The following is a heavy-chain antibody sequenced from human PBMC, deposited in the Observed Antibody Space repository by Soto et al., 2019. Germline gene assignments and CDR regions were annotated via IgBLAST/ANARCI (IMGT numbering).Heavy chain of an antibody. J-gene: IGHJ6*03. V-gene: IGHV4-59*01. Sequence: QVQLQESGPGLVKPSETLSLTCTVSGGSISSYYWSWIRQPPGKGLEWIGYIYYSGSTNYNPSLNSRVTISVDTSKNQFSLKLSSVTAADTAVYYCARVGSGYDYYYYYYMDVWGKGTTVTVSS. CDR1: GGSISSYY. D-gene: IGHD5-12*01. CDR2: IYYSGST. CDR3: ARVGSGYDYYYYYYMDV.